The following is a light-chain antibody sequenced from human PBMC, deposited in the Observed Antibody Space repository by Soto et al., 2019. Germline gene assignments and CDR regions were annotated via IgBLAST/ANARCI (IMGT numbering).Light chain of an antibody. J-gene: IGKJ5*01. CDR1: QSVSSSY. V-gene: IGKV3-20*01. CDR3: RQYGTSPPVT. CDR2: GAS. Sequence: EIVLTQSPGTLSLSPGERATLSCRASQSVSSSYLAWYQQKPGQAPRLLIYGASGRATGIPDRFSGSVSGTDFTLPISRLEPEAFAVYYCRQYGTSPPVTFGQGTRLEIK.